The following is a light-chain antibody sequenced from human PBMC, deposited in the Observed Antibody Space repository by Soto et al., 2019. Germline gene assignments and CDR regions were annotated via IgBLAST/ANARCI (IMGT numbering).Light chain of an antibody. Sequence: EIVLTQSPGTLSLSPGERATLSCRASQSVTTTYLAWYQQKPGQAPRLLIYNIDSRAAGIPDRFSGSGSRTDFTLSINRLEPEDFAVYYCQHYGSLPRTFGQGTKVEI. CDR2: NID. J-gene: IGKJ2*02. CDR3: QHYGSLPRT. V-gene: IGKV3-20*01. CDR1: QSVTTTY.